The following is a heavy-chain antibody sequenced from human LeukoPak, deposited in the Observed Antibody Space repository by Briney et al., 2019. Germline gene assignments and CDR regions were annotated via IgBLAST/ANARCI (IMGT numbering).Heavy chain of an antibody. CDR3: ARDASGYAWNY. CDR2: ISAYNGNT. Sequence: ASVKVSCKASGYTFTSFGISWVRQAPGQGLEWMGWISAYNGNTKYAQKLQDRVTMTTDTSTSTAYMELRSLISDDTAIYYCARDASGYAWNYWGQGTLVTVSS. D-gene: IGHD5-12*01. CDR1: GYTFTSFG. J-gene: IGHJ4*02. V-gene: IGHV1-18*04.